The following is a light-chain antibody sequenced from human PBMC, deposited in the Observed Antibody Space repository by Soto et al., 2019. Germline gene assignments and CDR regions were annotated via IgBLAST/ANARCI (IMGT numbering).Light chain of an antibody. CDR1: QRLVHTDGNIY. V-gene: IGKV2-30*02. CDR3: KQATHWPWT. Sequence: DVVMTQSPLSLPVTLGQPASISCRSSQRLVHTDGNIYLDWFQQRPGQSPRRLIYKVSNRDFGVPDRFSGSGSGTDFTLKISRVEAEDVGVYYCKQATHWPWTFGQGTKVEIK. J-gene: IGKJ1*01. CDR2: KVS.